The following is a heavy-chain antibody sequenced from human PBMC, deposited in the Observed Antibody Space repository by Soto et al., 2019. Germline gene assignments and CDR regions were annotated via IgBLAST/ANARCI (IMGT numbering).Heavy chain of an antibody. Sequence: GASAKVSCKASGYTFTGHYLHWLRQAPGQGLEWMGWINPNIGSTNYARKFQGWVTMTRDSSISTAYMELSSLRSEDTAVYYCARVRVRIVRAFDIWGQGTMVTVSS. V-gene: IGHV1-2*04. CDR1: GYTFTGHY. CDR3: ARVRVRIVRAFDI. D-gene: IGHD2-21*01. CDR2: INPNIGST. J-gene: IGHJ3*02.